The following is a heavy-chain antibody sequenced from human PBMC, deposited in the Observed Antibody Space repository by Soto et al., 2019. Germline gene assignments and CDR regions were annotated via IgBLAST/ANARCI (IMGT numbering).Heavy chain of an antibody. CDR3: ARDRLDDSMDV. Sequence: QVQVVESGGGLVKPGGSLRLSCAASGFTFSDYYMSWVRQAPGKGLEWLSSISGTSNTIYYADSVRGRSTISRDNAKSSLYLQMNSRRAEDTAVYYCARDRLDDSMDVWGKGTTVNVSS. CDR1: GFTFSDYY. D-gene: IGHD3-3*01. CDR2: ISGTSNTI. V-gene: IGHV3-11*01. J-gene: IGHJ6*04.